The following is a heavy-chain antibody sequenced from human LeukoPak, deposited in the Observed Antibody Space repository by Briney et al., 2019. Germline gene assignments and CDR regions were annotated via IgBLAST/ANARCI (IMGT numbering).Heavy chain of an antibody. CDR1: GYTFTGYY. J-gene: IGHJ5*02. V-gene: IGHV1-2*02. CDR3: ARVVLGQLLYGSGRAIFPGQNWFDP. Sequence: GASVKVSCKASGYTFTGYYMHWVRQAPGQGLEWMGWINPNSGGTNYAQKFQGRVTMTRDTSISTAYMELSRLRSDDTAVYYCARVVLGQLLYGSGRAIFPGQNWFDPWGQGTLVTVSS. D-gene: IGHD3-10*01. CDR2: INPNSGGT.